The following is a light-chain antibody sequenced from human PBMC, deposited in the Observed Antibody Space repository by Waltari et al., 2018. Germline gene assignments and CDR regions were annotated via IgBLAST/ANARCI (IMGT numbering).Light chain of an antibody. CDR2: GDS. CDR3: QSYDSSLSGYV. V-gene: IGLV1-40*01. J-gene: IGLJ1*01. CDR1: SSNIGAGYD. Sequence: QSVLTQPPSVSGAPGQRVTISCTGSSSNIGAGYDVHWYQQLPGTAPKVLIYGDSNRPSGVPDRISGSKSGTSASLVSTGLQTEDEADYYCQSYDSSLSGYVFGTGTKVTVL.